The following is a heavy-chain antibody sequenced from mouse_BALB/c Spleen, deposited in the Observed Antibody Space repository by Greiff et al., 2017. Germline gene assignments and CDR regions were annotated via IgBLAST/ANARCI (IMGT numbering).Heavy chain of an antibody. CDR2: IWAGGST. V-gene: IGHV2-9*02. CDR1: GFSLTSYG. J-gene: IGHJ1*01. D-gene: IGHD1-1*01. CDR3: ARDGTTVVGWYFDV. Sequence: VMLVESGPGLVAPSQSLSITCTVSGFSLTSYGVHWVRQPPGKGLEWLGVIWAGGSTNYNSALMSRLSISKDNSKSQVFLKMNSLQTDDTAMYYCARDGTTVVGWYFDVWGAGTTVTVSS.